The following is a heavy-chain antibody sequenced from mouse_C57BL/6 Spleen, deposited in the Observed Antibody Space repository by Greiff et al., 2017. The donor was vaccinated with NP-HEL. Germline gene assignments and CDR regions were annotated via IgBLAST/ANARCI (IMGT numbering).Heavy chain of an antibody. Sequence: QVQLQQPGAELVKPGASVKMSCKASGYTFTSYWITWVKQRPGQGLEWIGDIYPGSGSTNYNEKFKSQATLTVDTSSSTAYMQLSSLTSEDSAVYYCARSLYGNYDYAMDYWGQGTSVTVSS. J-gene: IGHJ4*01. CDR1: GYTFTSYW. CDR2: IYPGSGST. CDR3: ARSLYGNYDYAMDY. D-gene: IGHD2-1*01. V-gene: IGHV1-55*01.